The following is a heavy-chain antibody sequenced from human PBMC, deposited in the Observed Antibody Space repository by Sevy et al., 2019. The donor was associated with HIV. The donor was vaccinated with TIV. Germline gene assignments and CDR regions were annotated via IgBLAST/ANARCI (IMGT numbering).Heavy chain of an antibody. J-gene: IGHJ4*02. D-gene: IGHD1-26*01. CDR2: ISYDGRNNK. Sequence: GGSLRLSCAASGFTFSDYAMHWVRQAPGKGLEWVAVISYDGRNNKYNANSVKGRLTISRDNSKNTLYLQMNSLRAEDKAIYYCARDRGELLSSAFDYWGQGTLVTVSS. V-gene: IGHV3-30*04. CDR3: ARDRGELLSSAFDY. CDR1: GFTFSDYA.